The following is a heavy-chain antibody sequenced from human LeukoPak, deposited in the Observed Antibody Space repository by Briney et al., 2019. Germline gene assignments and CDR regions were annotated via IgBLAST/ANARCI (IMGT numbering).Heavy chain of an antibody. CDR3: ATARPDRNFDY. D-gene: IGHD6-6*01. J-gene: IGHJ4*02. CDR1: GCTFSSYD. V-gene: IGHV1-69*04. CDR2: IITIFGIA. Sequence: SVKVSCKASGCTFSSYDISWVRQAPGQGLEWMERIITIFGIANYTQKFQGRVTITADKSTSTAHMELSSLRSEDTAVYYCATARPDRNFDYWGQGTLVTVSS.